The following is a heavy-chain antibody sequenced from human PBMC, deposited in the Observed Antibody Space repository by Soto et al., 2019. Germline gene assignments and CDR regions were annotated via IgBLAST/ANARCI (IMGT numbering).Heavy chain of an antibody. Sequence: GGSLRLSCAASGFTFSNYAMRWVRQAPGKGLEWVSTISGSGDRTYYADSVKGRFTISRDNSMNTLYLQMNSLRGEDTAVYYCTKGGAKDSAYYYCMDVWGKGTTVTVSS. CDR1: GFTFSNYA. CDR3: TKGGAKDSAYYYCMDV. V-gene: IGHV3-23*01. CDR2: ISGSGDRT. D-gene: IGHD2-21*01. J-gene: IGHJ6*03.